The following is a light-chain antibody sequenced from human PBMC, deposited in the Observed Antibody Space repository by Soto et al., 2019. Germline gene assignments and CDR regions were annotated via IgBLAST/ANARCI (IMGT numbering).Light chain of an antibody. CDR3: CSYAGSYTFEV. CDR1: SSDVGGYNY. Sequence: ALTQPRSVSGSPGQSVTISCTGTSSDVGGYNYVSWYQQHPGKAPKLMIYDVSKRPSGVPDRFSGSKSGNTASLTISGLQAEDEADYYCCSYAGSYTFEVFGGGTKLTVL. V-gene: IGLV2-11*01. CDR2: DVS. J-gene: IGLJ2*01.